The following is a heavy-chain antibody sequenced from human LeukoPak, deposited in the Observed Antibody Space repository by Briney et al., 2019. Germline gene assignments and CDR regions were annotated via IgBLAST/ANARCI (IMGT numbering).Heavy chain of an antibody. CDR1: GFTFSSDW. CDR2: IESDGSGT. Sequence: HPGGSLRLSCAASGFTFSSDWMHWVRQAPGKGLVWVSRIESDGSGTTYADFVKGRFTISRDNAKNTLYLQMNSLRAEDTAVYFCARDRSYSLDYWGQGALVTVSS. D-gene: IGHD1-26*01. J-gene: IGHJ4*02. CDR3: ARDRSYSLDY. V-gene: IGHV3-74*01.